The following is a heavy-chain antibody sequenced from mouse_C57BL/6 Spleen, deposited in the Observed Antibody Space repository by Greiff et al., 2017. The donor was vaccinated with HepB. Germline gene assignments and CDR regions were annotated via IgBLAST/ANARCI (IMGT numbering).Heavy chain of an antibody. Sequence: DVKLVESGGGLVKPGGSLKLSCAASGFTFSDYGMHWVRQAPEKGLEWVAYISSGSSTIYYADTVKGRFTISRDNAKNTLFLQMTSLRSEDTAMYYCARGGYGNYRWFAYWGQGTLVTVSA. CDR2: ISSGSSTI. CDR3: ARGGYGNYRWFAY. D-gene: IGHD2-1*01. V-gene: IGHV5-17*01. J-gene: IGHJ3*01. CDR1: GFTFSDYG.